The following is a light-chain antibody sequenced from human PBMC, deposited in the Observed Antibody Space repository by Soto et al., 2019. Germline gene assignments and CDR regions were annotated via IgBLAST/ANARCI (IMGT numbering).Light chain of an antibody. CDR3: CSYATTTYV. Sequence: QSALTQPPSVSGSPGQSVTISCTGTSSDVGGYDYVSWYQQHPGKAPKLLIYDVTKRPSGVPDRFSGSKSGNTASLTISGLQAEDEADFFRCSYATTTYVFGTGTKLTVL. J-gene: IGLJ1*01. V-gene: IGLV2-11*01. CDR1: SSDVGGYDY. CDR2: DVT.